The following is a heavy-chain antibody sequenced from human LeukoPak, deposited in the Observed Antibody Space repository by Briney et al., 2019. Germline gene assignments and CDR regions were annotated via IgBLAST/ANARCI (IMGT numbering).Heavy chain of an antibody. CDR2: INPSGGST. V-gene: IGHV1-46*01. J-gene: IGHJ5*02. Sequence: GASVKVSCKASGYTFTSYYMHWVRQAPGQGLEWMGIINPSGGSTSYAQTFQGRVTMTRDMSTSTLYMELSSLRSEDTAVYYCARAAFDYDFLTGYYRRGWFDPWGQGTLVTVSS. D-gene: IGHD3-9*01. CDR3: ARAAFDYDFLTGYYRRGWFDP. CDR1: GYTFTSYY.